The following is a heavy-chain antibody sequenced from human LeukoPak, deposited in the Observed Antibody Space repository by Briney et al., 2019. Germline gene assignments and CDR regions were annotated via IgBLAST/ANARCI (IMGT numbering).Heavy chain of an antibody. CDR2: ISSSGSTI. Sequence: PAGSLRLSCAASGFTFSSYSMNWVRQVPGKGLEWVSYISSSGSTIYYADSVKGRFTISRDNAKKSLYLQMNSLRADDTAVYYCAREPFWSGYYSNLHFDYWGQGTLVTVSS. J-gene: IGHJ4*02. D-gene: IGHD3-3*01. CDR1: GFTFSSYS. CDR3: AREPFWSGYYSNLHFDY. V-gene: IGHV3-48*04.